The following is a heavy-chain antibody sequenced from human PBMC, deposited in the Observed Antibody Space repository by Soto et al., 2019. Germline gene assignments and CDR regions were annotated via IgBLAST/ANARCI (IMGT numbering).Heavy chain of an antibody. CDR2: SYHSGST. CDR3: ARGHTRCSGGSCDGNDAFDI. V-gene: IGHV4-30-2*01. J-gene: IGHJ3*02. D-gene: IGHD2-15*01. CDR1: GGSISSGGYS. Sequence: QLQLQESGSGLVKPSQTLSLTCAVSGGSISSGGYSWSWIRQPPGKGLEWIGYSYHSGSTYYNPSLKSRVTISVDRSKNQFSLKLSSVTAADTAVYYCARGHTRCSGGSCDGNDAFDIWGQGTMVTVSS.